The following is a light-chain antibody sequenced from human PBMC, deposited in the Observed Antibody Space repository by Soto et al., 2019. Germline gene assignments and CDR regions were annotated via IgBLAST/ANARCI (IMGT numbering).Light chain of an antibody. Sequence: EIVLTQSPGTLSLSPGERATLSCRASQSVSNNYLAWYQQKPGQAPRLLIHGASNRATGIPDRFSGSGSGTDFTLTISRLEPEDFAVYYCQQYGRSGTFGQGTKVDI. CDR3: QQYGRSGT. V-gene: IGKV3-20*01. CDR2: GAS. CDR1: QSVSNNY. J-gene: IGKJ1*01.